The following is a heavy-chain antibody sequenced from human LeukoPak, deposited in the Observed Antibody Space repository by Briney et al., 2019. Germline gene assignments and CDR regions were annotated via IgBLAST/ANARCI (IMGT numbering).Heavy chain of an antibody. D-gene: IGHD2-15*01. Sequence: SETLSLTCAVYGGSFSGYYWSWIRQPPGKGLEWIGEINHSGSTNYNPSLKSRVTISVDTSKNQFSLKLSSVTAADTAVYYCAGEGRSSAAFDYWGQGTLVTVSS. J-gene: IGHJ4*02. CDR1: GGSFSGYY. V-gene: IGHV4-34*01. CDR3: AGEGRSSAAFDY. CDR2: INHSGST.